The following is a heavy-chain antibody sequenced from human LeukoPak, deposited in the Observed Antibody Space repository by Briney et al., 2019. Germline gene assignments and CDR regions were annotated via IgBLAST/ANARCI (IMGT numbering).Heavy chain of an antibody. CDR3: ARINFRYYGMDV. J-gene: IGHJ6*02. V-gene: IGHV4-59*08. D-gene: IGHD2-15*01. CDR1: GGSISSFY. Sequence: SETLSLTCTVSGGSISSFYWSWIRQPPGKGLEWIGYIYYSGSTNYNPSLKSRATISVDTSKSQFSLKLSSVTAADTAVYYCARINFRYYGMDVWGQGTTVTVSS. CDR2: IYYSGST.